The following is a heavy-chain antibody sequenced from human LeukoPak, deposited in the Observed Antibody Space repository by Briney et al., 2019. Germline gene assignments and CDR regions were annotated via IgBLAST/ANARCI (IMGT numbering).Heavy chain of an antibody. CDR1: GGSISSSSYY. J-gene: IGHJ5*02. V-gene: IGHV4-39*01. Sequence: PSETLSLTCTVSGGSISSSSYYWGWIRQPPGKGLEWIGSIYCSGSTYYNPSLKSRVTISVDTSKNQFSLKLSCVTAADTAVYYCARLWQNWFDPWGQGTLVTVSS. CDR2: IYCSGST. CDR3: ARLWQNWFDP.